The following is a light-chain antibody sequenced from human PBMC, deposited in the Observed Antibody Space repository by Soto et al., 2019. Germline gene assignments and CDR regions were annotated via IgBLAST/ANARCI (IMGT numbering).Light chain of an antibody. V-gene: IGKV4-1*01. CDR3: QQYYSAPYT. Sequence: DIVMTQSPDSLAVSLGERAAINCKSSQSVLYNSNNNTYLAWYQQKPGQPPKLLMYWVFARESGVPERFSGSGSGTDFTLTISSLQAEDVAVYYCQQYYSAPYTFGRGTKLEIK. J-gene: IGKJ2*01. CDR2: WVF. CDR1: QSVLYNSNNNTY.